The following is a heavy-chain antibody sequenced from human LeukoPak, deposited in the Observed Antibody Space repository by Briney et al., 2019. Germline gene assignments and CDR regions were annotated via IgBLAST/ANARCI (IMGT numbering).Heavy chain of an antibody. CDR3: TRDPSGSGPDFDF. V-gene: IGHV3-23*01. Sequence: PGGSLRLSCAASGFTFSSYAMSWVRQAPGKGLEWVSGLSGDGGYKYYADSAKGRFTISRDNSKNTLHLQMSSLRAEDTATYYCTRDPSGSGPDFDFWGQGTLVIVSS. CDR1: GFTFSSYA. D-gene: IGHD3-10*01. J-gene: IGHJ4*02. CDR2: LSGDGGYK.